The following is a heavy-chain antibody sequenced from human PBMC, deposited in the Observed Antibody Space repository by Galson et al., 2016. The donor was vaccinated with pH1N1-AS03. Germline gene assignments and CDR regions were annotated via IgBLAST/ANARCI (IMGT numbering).Heavy chain of an antibody. CDR1: GDSISRSPYY. CDR3: VRGGREVRSDAIFPGGADA. V-gene: IGHV4-39*07. CDR2: IYHTGTS. Sequence: SETLSLTCIVSGDSISRSPYYWGWIRQPPGKGLEWIGSIYHTGTSHYNPSVKSRVIISVDTSKNQFSLKLSSVSAADTAVYYCVRGGREVRSDAIFPGGADAWGRGTLASVSS. D-gene: IGHD2-15*01. J-gene: IGHJ5*02.